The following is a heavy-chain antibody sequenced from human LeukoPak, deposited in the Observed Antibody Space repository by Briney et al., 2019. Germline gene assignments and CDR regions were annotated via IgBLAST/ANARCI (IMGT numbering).Heavy chain of an antibody. Sequence: GGSLRLSCAASGFTFSSYAMSWVRQAPGKGLEWVSAISGSGGSTYYADSVKGRFTISRDNSKNTLYLQMNSLRAEDTAVYYCAKDGIVVVPAATTGGPAAGIHWGQETLVTVSS. V-gene: IGHV3-23*01. J-gene: IGHJ4*02. CDR1: GFTFSSYA. CDR2: ISGSGGST. CDR3: AKDGIVVVPAATTGGPAAGIH. D-gene: IGHD2-2*01.